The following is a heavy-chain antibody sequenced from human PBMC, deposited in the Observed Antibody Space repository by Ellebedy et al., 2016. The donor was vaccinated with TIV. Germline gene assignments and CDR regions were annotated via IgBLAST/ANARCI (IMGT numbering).Heavy chain of an antibody. CDR3: ARGKGYCSSTSCYGYYYYGMDV. CDR2: ISAYNGNT. V-gene: IGHV1-18*01. D-gene: IGHD2-2*01. CDR1: GYTFTSYG. J-gene: IGHJ6*02. Sequence: AASVKVSCKASGYTFTSYGISWVRQAPGQGLEWMGWISAYNGNTNYAQKLQGRVTMTTDTSTRTAYMELRSLRSDDTAVYYCARGKGYCSSTSCYGYYYYGMDVWGQGTTVTVSS.